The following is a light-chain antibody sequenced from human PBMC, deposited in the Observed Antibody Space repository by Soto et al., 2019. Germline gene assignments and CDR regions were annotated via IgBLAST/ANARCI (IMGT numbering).Light chain of an antibody. Sequence: DIQMTQSPSTLSASVGDRVTITCRASQSISSWLAWYQQKPGKAPNLLIHKASTLKTGVPSRFSGSGSGTEFTITINSLQPDDFATYYCQQYNSYSCTFGQGTKLEIK. CDR1: QSISSW. CDR2: KAS. J-gene: IGKJ2*01. V-gene: IGKV1-5*03. CDR3: QQYNSYSCT.